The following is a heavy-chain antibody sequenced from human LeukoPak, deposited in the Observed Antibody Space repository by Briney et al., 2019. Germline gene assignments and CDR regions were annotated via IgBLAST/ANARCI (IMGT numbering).Heavy chain of an antibody. D-gene: IGHD4-23*01. CDR3: ARPTTVAFDY. Sequence: PGGSLRLSCAASGFTFSDYDMNWVRQPPGKGLEWVSYITSSSRTINYADSVKGRFTVSRDNAKNSLYLQMDSLRDEDTAVYYCARPTTVAFDYWGQGTLVTVSS. J-gene: IGHJ4*02. CDR2: ITSSSRTI. V-gene: IGHV3-48*02. CDR1: GFTFSDYD.